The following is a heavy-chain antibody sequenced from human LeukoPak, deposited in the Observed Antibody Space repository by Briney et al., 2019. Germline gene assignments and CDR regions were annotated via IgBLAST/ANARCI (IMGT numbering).Heavy chain of an antibody. Sequence: PSETPSLTCAVSGGSSSGYYWSWIRQPPRKGLEWIWEINHSGSTTYNPSLKSRVTISVDTSNNQFSLKPSSVTAADTAVYYCARAFLGYCSSTSCHRRYYYGMDVWGQGTTVTVSS. CDR2: INHSGST. J-gene: IGHJ6*02. CDR1: GGSSSGYY. D-gene: IGHD2-2*01. V-gene: IGHV4-34*01. CDR3: ARAFLGYCSSTSCHRRYYYGMDV.